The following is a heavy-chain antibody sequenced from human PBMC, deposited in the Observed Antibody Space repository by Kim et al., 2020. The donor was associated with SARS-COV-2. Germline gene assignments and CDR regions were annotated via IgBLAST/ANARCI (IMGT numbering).Heavy chain of an antibody. D-gene: IGHD2-15*01. CDR3: ARGGVVVVAATSDFDY. V-gene: IGHV1-18*01. Sequence: ASVKVSCKASGYTFTSYGISWVRQAPGQGLEWMGWISAYNGNTNYAQKLQGRVTMTTDTSTSTAYMELRSLRSDDTAVYYCARGGVVVVAATSDFDYWGQGTLVTVSS. CDR2: ISAYNGNT. J-gene: IGHJ4*02. CDR1: GYTFTSYG.